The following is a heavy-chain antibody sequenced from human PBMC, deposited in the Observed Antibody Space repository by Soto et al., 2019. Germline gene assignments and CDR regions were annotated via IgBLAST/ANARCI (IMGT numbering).Heavy chain of an antibody. V-gene: IGHV4-34*01. J-gene: IGHJ6*03. CDR3: ARGVILWFGELSRRGGYHYYMDV. CDR1: GGSFSGYQ. CDR2: INDSGNI. D-gene: IGHD3-10*01. Sequence: QVQLQQWGAGLLKPSETLSLTCAVYGGSFSGYQWSWIRQTPGKGLEWIGEINDSGNINYNPSLKSRVTILLDTPKKQISLKLSSVTAADSAVYYCARGVILWFGELSRRGGYHYYMDVWDKGTTVTVSS.